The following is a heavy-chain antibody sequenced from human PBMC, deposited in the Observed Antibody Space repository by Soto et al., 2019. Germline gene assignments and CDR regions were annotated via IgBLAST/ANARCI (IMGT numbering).Heavy chain of an antibody. V-gene: IGHV3-33*01. D-gene: IGHD6-19*01. Sequence: QEQLVESGGGVVQPGRSLRLSCAASGFSFRNYGIHWVRQAPGKGLDWVAVIWYDGSKRYYADSVRGRFTIYRDNSGNTVHLQMDSLRAEDTAVYYCARGWGSGVHHSCLEVWGQGTTV. CDR3: ARGWGSGVHHSCLEV. CDR1: GFSFRNYG. J-gene: IGHJ6*02. CDR2: IWYDGSKR.